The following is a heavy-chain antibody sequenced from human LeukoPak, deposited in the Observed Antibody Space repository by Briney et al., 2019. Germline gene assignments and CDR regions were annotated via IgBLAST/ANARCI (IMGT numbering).Heavy chain of an antibody. J-gene: IGHJ4*02. V-gene: IGHV1-2*02. Sequence: GASVKVSCKASGYTFTAQYMHWVRQAPGQGLEWMGWINPNNGDTKYAQSFLGRVTMTRDTSTTTAYMELSSLRSDDKAVYFCASYPRSIPTPPFDYWGQGTLVTVSS. CDR2: INPNNGDT. CDR1: GYTFTAQY. CDR3: ASYPRSIPTPPFDY. D-gene: IGHD2-21*01.